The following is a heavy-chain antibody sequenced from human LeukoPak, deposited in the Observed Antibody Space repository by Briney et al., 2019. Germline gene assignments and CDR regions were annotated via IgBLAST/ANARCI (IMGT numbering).Heavy chain of an antibody. V-gene: IGHV3-48*01. CDR2: SSGSSSTI. D-gene: IGHD6-13*01. CDR3: ARDYSSSWYADYMDV. Sequence: GGSLRISCAASGFTFSSYSMNWVRQAPGKGLEWLSYSSGSSSTIYYAESVKGRFTISRDNAKNSLYLQMNSLRVEDTAVYYCARDYSSSWYADYMDVWGKGTTVTVSS. J-gene: IGHJ6*03. CDR1: GFTFSSYS.